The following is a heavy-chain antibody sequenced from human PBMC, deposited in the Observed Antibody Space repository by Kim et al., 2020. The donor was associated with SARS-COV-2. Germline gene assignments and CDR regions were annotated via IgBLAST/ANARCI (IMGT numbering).Heavy chain of an antibody. J-gene: IGHJ6*02. CDR1: GFTFDDYA. CDR2: ISWNSGSI. D-gene: IGHD2-15*01. CDR3: AKDIGRYCSGGSCFDDMDV. Sequence: GGSLRLSCAASGFTFDDYAMHWVRQAPGKGLEWVPGISWNSGSIGYADSVKGRFTISRDNAKNSRYLQMNSMRAEYTALYYCAKDIGRYCSGGSCFDDMDVWGQGPTVTVSS. V-gene: IGHV3-9*01.